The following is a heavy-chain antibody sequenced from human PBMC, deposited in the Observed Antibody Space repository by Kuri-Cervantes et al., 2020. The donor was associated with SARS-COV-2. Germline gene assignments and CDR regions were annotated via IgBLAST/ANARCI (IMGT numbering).Heavy chain of an antibody. D-gene: IGHD2-21*02. CDR3: ATGSPLRYCGGDCYSLLGADYFDY. Sequence: GGSLTLSCTVSGFTFSSSWMQWVWQAPEKGLEWVADIKSDGSEKYQVDSVQDRLTITRDNAKNSLYLHVNSPRAEHMTVYYCATGSPLRYCGGDCYSLLGADYFDYWGQGTMVTVSS. V-gene: IGHV3-52*01. CDR1: GFTFSSSW. CDR2: IKSDGSEK. J-gene: IGHJ4*02.